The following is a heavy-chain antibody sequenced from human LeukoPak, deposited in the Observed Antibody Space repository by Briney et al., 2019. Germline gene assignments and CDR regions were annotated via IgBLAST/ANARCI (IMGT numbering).Heavy chain of an antibody. CDR2: ISSSGSTI. D-gene: IGHD3-10*02. V-gene: IGHV3-48*04. J-gene: IGHJ6*04. CDR1: GFTFSSYS. Sequence: GGSLRLSCAASGFTFSSYSMNWVRQAPRKGLEWVSYISSSGSTIYYADSVKGRFTISRDNAKNSLYLQMNSLRAEDTAVYYCAELGITMIGGVWGKGTTVTISS. CDR3: AELGITMIGGV.